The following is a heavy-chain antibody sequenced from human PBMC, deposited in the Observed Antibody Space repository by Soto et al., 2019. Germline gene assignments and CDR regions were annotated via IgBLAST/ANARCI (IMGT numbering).Heavy chain of an antibody. CDR3: ARSYTYPYYFDY. CDR2: IYPGGST. Sequence: EVQLVEFGGGLVQPGGSLRLSCAASGLTVSSKYMNWVRQAPGKGLEWVSVIYPGGSTYYADSVKGRFTISRDNSKNTLYLQMNSLRAEDTAVYYCARSYTYPYYFDYWGQGTLVTVSS. CDR1: GLTVSSKY. J-gene: IGHJ4*02. D-gene: IGHD2-2*02. V-gene: IGHV3-66*01.